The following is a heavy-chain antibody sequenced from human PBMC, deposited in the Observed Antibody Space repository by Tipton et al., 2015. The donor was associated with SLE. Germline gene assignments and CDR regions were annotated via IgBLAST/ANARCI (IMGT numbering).Heavy chain of an antibody. D-gene: IGHD6-13*01. CDR3: ARVAWAASVNWYFDL. J-gene: IGHJ2*01. Sequence: TLSLTCTVSGGSISNYYWSWIRQPPGKGLEWIGYIYYSGSTNYNPSLKSRVTISVDTSKNQFSLKLSSVTAADTAVYYCARVAWAASVNWYFDLWGRGTLVTVSS. CDR1: GGSISNYY. V-gene: IGHV4-59*01. CDR2: IYYSGST.